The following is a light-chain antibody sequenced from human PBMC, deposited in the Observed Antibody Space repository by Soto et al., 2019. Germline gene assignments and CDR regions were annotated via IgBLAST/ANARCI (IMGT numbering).Light chain of an antibody. J-gene: IGKJ3*01. CDR1: QSISSSY. CDR2: GAS. Sequence: EIVLTQSPGPLSLSPGERATLSCRASQSISSSYLAWYQQKPGQAPRLRVYGASSMATGIPDRFSGCGSGTDFTLTISRLEPEDFAVYYCQQYGCSRFSFGPGTKVDIK. V-gene: IGKV3-20*01. CDR3: QQYGCSRFS.